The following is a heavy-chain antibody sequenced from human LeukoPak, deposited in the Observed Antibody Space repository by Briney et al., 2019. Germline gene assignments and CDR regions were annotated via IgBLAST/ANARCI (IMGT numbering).Heavy chain of an antibody. J-gene: IGHJ5*02. CDR1: GGSISSSNW. CDR3: AKKGGATSGNWFDP. Sequence: SETLSLTCAVPGGSISSSNWWSWVRQSPGKGLEWIGEMYHSGSANYNPSLKSRVTISVDTSKNQFSLKLSSVTAADTAVDYCAKKGGATSGNWFDPWGQGTLVTVSS. V-gene: IGHV4-4*02. D-gene: IGHD5-12*01. CDR2: MYHSGSA.